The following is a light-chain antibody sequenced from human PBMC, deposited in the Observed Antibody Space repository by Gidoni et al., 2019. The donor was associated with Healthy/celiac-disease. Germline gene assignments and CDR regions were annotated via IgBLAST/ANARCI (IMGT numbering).Light chain of an antibody. CDR3: QSYDSSNQRV. CDR1: SGSIASNY. Sequence: NFMLTQPHSVSESPGKTVTISCTRSSGSIASNYVQWYQQRPGSAPTTVIYEHNQRPSGVPDRFSGSIDSSSNSASLTISGLKIEDEADYYCQSYDSSNQRVFGGGTKLTVL. CDR2: EHN. V-gene: IGLV6-57*04. J-gene: IGLJ3*02.